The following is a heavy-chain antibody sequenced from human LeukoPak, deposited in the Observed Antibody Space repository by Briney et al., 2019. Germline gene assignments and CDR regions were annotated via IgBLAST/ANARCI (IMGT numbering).Heavy chain of an antibody. Sequence: PSETLSLTCTVSGGSISSSSYFWGWIRQPPGKGLEWIGSIYYSGSTYYNPSLKSRVTISVDTSKNQFSLKLKSVTAADTAVYHCARGYAPFDPWGQGTLVTVSS. D-gene: IGHD2-2*01. CDR1: GGSISSSSYF. J-gene: IGHJ5*02. CDR3: ARGYAPFDP. CDR2: IYYSGST. V-gene: IGHV4-39*07.